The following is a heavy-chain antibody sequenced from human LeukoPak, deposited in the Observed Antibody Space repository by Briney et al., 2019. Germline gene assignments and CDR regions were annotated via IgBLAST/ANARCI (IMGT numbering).Heavy chain of an antibody. CDR3: ARSKGGSCCPGRADY. Sequence: SETLSLTCAVSGYSISSGYYWGWIRQPPGKGLEWIGSIYHSGSTYYNPSLKSRVTISVDTSKNQFSLKLSSVTAADTAVYYCARSKGGSCCPGRADYWGQGTLVTVSS. CDR2: IYHSGST. CDR1: GYSISSGYY. J-gene: IGHJ4*02. D-gene: IGHD2-15*01. V-gene: IGHV4-38-2*01.